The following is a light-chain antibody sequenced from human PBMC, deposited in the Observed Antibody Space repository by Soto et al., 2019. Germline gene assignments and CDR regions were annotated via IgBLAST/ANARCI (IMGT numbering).Light chain of an antibody. CDR1: QRVSSN. CDR2: AVS. Sequence: EIMMTQSPGTLSASPGERATLSCRASQRVSSNLAWYQQKPGQAPRLLIYAVSTRATGIPAMFSGSGSGTEFTLTISSLQSEDFAVYYCQQYNKWPLTFGQGTKVEIK. J-gene: IGKJ1*01. V-gene: IGKV3-15*01. CDR3: QQYNKWPLT.